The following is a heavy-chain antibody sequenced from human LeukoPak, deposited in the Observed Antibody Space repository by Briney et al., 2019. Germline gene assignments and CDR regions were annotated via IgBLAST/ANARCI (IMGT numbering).Heavy chain of an antibody. CDR2: IYHSGNT. J-gene: IGHJ4*02. D-gene: IGHD3-22*01. CDR3: ARGDFHDTSGYRDY. Sequence: SETLSLTCTVSTYSISDAYYWGWIRQPPGKGLEWIGNIYHSGNTHYNPYLKSRFTISVDTSKNHFSLELSSVTAADTAVYYCARGDFHDTSGYRDYWGQGTLVTVSS. V-gene: IGHV4-38-2*02. CDR1: TYSISDAYY.